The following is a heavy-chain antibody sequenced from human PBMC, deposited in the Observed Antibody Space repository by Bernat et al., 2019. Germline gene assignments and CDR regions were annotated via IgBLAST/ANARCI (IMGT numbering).Heavy chain of an antibody. Sequence: QVQLVQSGAEVRKPVASVKVSCKASGDTVTSYYLNWVRQAPGKGLEWMGIIHASDGNTNSAQKFRGTVTMTRDRSTSTVYMEMSSLRPDDTAISYGARGDNGDFPRPFDYWGQGTLVTVSS. CDR3: ARGDNGDFPRPFDY. V-gene: IGHV1-46*01. CDR2: IHASDGNT. CDR1: GDTVTSYY. J-gene: IGHJ4*02. D-gene: IGHD4-17*01.